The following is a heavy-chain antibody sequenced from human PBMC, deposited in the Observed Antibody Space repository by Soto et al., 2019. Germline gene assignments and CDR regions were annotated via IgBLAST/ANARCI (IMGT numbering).Heavy chain of an antibody. V-gene: IGHV1-69*08. Sequence: QVQLVQSGAEVKKPGSSVKVSCKASGGTFNSHTISWVRQAPGQGLEWMGRIIPILGITDYAQRFKGSVTITADKSTTTGYMELSSLTSEDTAVYYCAREDIVVVVEADPGTVAEQWGQETLVTVSS. CDR2: IIPILGIT. J-gene: IGHJ4*02. CDR1: GGTFNSHT. CDR3: AREDIVVVVEADPGTVAEQ. D-gene: IGHD2-15*01.